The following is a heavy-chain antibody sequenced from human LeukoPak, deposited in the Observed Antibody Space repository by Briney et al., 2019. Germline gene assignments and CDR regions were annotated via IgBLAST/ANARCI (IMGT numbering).Heavy chain of an antibody. V-gene: IGHV3-23*01. D-gene: IGHD6-19*01. CDR1: GFTFSSYA. CDR3: AKDRGIAVAGRDAFDI. J-gene: IGHJ3*02. CDR2: ISGSGGST. Sequence: PGGSPRLSCAASGFTFSSYAMSWVRQAPGKGLEWVSAISGSGGSTYYADSVKGRFTISRDNSKNTLYLQMNSLRAEDTAVYYCAKDRGIAVAGRDAFDIWGQGTMVTVSS.